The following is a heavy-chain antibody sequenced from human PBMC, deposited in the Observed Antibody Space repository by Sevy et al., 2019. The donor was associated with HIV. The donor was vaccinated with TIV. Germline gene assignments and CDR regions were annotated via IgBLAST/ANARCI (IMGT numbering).Heavy chain of an antibody. J-gene: IGHJ4*02. V-gene: IGHV3-30*03. CDR3: AGVGSGSYSIDY. CDR1: GFTFSSYG. CDR2: ISYDGSNK. Sequence: GGSLRLSCAASGFTFSSYGMYWVRQAPGKGLEWVAVISYDGSNKYYADSVKGRFTISRDNSKNTLYLQMNSLRAEDTAVYYSAGVGSGSYSIDYWGQGTLVTVSS. D-gene: IGHD1-26*01.